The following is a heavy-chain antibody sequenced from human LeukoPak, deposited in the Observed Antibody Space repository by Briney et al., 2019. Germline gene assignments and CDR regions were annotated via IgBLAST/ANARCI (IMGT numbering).Heavy chain of an antibody. CDR1: GYTFTGYY. D-gene: IGHD3-3*01. CDR3: ARGTYDFWSGYYGPFDY. Sequence: VSVKVSCKASGYTFTGYYMHWVRQAPGQGLEWMGWINPNSGGTNYAQKFQGRVTMTRDTSISTAYMELSRLRSDDTAVYYCARGTYDFWSGYYGPFDYWGQGTLVTVSS. CDR2: INPNSGGT. J-gene: IGHJ4*02. V-gene: IGHV1-2*02.